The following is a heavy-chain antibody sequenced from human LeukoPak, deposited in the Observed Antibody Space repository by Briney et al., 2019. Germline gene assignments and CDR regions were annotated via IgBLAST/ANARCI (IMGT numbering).Heavy chain of an antibody. V-gene: IGHV1-69*13. J-gene: IGHJ6*02. CDR2: IIPIFGTA. D-gene: IGHD6-13*01. CDR3: AREALGAAAGDYYYYGMDV. Sequence: SVKVYCKASGGTFSSYAISWVRQAPGQGLEWMGGIIPIFGTANYAQKFQGRVTITADESTSTAYMELSSLRSEDTAVYYCAREALGAAAGDYYYYGMDVWGQGTTVTVSS. CDR1: GGTFSSYA.